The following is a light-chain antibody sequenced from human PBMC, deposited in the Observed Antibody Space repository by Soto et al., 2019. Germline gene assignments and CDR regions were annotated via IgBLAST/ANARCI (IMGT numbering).Light chain of an antibody. J-gene: IGKJ5*01. CDR1: QSLSGGY. CDR3: QQNGSLPIT. CDR2: SAS. V-gene: IGKV3-20*01. Sequence: EIVLTQSPGTLSLSPGERATLSCRASQSLSGGYLAWFQQKPGQTPRLLIYSASNRATDIPDRLSGSGSGTDLTLTISRLEPEDFVVYYCQQNGSLPITFGQGTRLEIK.